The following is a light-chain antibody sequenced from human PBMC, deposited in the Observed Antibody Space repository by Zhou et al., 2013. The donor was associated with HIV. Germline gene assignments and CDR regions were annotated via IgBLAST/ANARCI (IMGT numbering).Light chain of an antibody. Sequence: EIVMTQSPATLSVSPGEGATLSCRADQSVSSSYLAWYQQKPGQAPRLLIYGASSRATGIPDRFSGSGSGTDFTLTISRLEPEDFAVYYCQQYGSSPYTFGQGTKLEIK. CDR1: QSVSSSY. V-gene: IGKV3-20*01. CDR3: QQYGSSPYT. J-gene: IGKJ2*01. CDR2: GAS.